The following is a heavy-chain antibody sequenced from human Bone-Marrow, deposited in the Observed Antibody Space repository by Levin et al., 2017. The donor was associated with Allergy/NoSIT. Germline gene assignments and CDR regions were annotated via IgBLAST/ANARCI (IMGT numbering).Heavy chain of an antibody. V-gene: IGHV3-23*01. J-gene: IGHJ4*02. CDR1: GFTFSSYA. D-gene: IGHD6-19*01. Sequence: PGGSLRLSCAASGFTFSSYAMSWVRQAPGKGLEWVSAISGSGGSTYYADSVKGRFTISRDNSKNTLYLQMNSLRAEDTAVSYCATASVGVAGTSYSFDYWGQGTLVTVSS. CDR3: ATASVGVAGTSYSFDY. CDR2: ISGSGGST.